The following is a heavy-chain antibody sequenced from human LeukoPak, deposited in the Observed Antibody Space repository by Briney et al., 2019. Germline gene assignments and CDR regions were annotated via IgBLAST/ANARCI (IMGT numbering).Heavy chain of an antibody. CDR2: IIPIFGTA. CDR3: ARAMNSWFLLDLDY. V-gene: IGHV1-69*06. J-gene: IGHJ4*02. Sequence: ASVKVSCKASGYTFTSYDINWVRQATGQGLEWMGGIIPIFGTANYAQKFQGRVTITADKSTSTAYMELSSLRSDDTAMYYCARAMNSWFLLDLDYWGQGNLVTVSS. CDR1: GYTFTSYD. D-gene: IGHD3-22*01.